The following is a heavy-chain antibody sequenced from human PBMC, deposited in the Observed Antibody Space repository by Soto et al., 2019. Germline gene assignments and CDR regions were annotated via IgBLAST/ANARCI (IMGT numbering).Heavy chain of an antibody. V-gene: IGHV4-34*01. CDR1: GGSFRGYY. J-gene: IGHJ4*02. Sequence: SETLSLTCAVHGGSFRGYYWSWIRQPPGKGLEWIGEINHSGGTNYNPSLKSRVSISVDASKNQFSLQLTSVTTADTAVYYCARLWSSNEGSSWGQGTLVTVSS. CDR2: INHSGGT. D-gene: IGHD3-10*01. CDR3: ARLWSSNEGSS.